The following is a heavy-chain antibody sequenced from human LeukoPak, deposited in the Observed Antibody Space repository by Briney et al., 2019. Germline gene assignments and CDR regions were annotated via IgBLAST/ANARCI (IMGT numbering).Heavy chain of an antibody. CDR2: IYYSGST. J-gene: IGHJ4*02. CDR3: ARSLPDYYYDRSGYPYYFDS. Sequence: SETLSLTCTVSGGSISSSSYYWGWIRQPPGKGLEWIGSIYYSGSTSYNPSLNSRVTISVDTSKNQFSLKLSSVTAANTAVYYCARSLPDYYYDRSGYPYYFDSWGQGTLVTVSS. V-gene: IGHV4-39*07. CDR1: GGSISSSSYY. D-gene: IGHD3-22*01.